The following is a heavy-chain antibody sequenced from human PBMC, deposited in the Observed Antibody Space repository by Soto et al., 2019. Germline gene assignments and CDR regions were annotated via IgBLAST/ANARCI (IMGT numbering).Heavy chain of an antibody. J-gene: IGHJ4*02. Sequence: SETLSLTCTVSGGSISSYYWNWIRQPPGKGLEWIGYIYYSGSTNYNPSLKSRVTISVDTSKNQFSLKLSSVTAADTAVYYCASSGYRYGRLDYWGQGTLVTVSS. V-gene: IGHV4-59*01. CDR2: IYYSGST. D-gene: IGHD5-18*01. CDR1: GGSISSYY. CDR3: ASSGYRYGRLDY.